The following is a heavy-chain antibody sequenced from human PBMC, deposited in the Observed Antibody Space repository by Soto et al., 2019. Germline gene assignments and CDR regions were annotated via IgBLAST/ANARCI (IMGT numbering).Heavy chain of an antibody. Sequence: EVQLVESGGGLIQPGGSLRLSCAVSGFTVSNNYMSWVRQAPGKGLEGVSVIYSGGYTAYGDSVKGRFTISRDNSKNNQNRKKNSRGADDGALYSGGAQRGGGGYWGQGTLVTVSS. D-gene: IGHD6-25*01. CDR2: IYSGGYT. CDR1: GFTVSNNY. J-gene: IGHJ4*02. CDR3: GAQRGGGGY. V-gene: IGHV3-53*01.